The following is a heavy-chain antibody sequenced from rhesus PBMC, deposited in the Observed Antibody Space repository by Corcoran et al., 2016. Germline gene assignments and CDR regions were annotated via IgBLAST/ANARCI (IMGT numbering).Heavy chain of an antibody. Sequence: QVQLQESGPGLVKPSETLSLTCAVSGSSLSRGYYWGWNRLPPRKGLVDIGYISGSSGWTYYHPSLQSRVTISKHTSKNQFSLKLSSVTAAATAVYYCARQDCTSTTCYLYFDLWGPGSPITISS. CDR3: ARQDCTSTTCYLYFDL. CDR2: ISGSSGWT. J-gene: IGHJ2*01. D-gene: IGHD2-2*01. V-gene: IGHV4-99*01. CDR1: GSSLSRGYY.